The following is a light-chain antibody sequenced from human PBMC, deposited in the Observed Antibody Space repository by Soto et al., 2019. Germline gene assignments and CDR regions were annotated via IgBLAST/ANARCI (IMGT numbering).Light chain of an antibody. J-gene: IGKJ2*01. CDR2: GAS. CDR3: QQYNNWPPYT. V-gene: IGKV3-15*01. CDR1: QSVSSN. Sequence: EIVMTQSPATLSVSPGERATLSCSASQSVSSNLAWYQQKPGQAPRLLIYGASTRATGIPDRFSSSGSGTEFTLTISSLQSEDFAVYYCQQYNNWPPYTFGQGNKMEIK.